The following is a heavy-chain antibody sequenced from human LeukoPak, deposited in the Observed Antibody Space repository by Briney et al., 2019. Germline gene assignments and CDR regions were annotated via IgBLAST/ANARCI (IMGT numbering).Heavy chain of an antibody. V-gene: IGHV3-30*02. Sequence: PGGSLRLSCAASGFIFSSYGMHWVRQSPGKGLEWVAFIRSDGSDKYYAASVKGRFTISRDNSKNTLYLQMNSLRAEDTAVYYCAKVRLGYYFDYWGQGTLVTVSS. CDR1: GFIFSSYG. D-gene: IGHD3-10*01. CDR3: AKVRLGYYFDY. CDR2: IRSDGSDK. J-gene: IGHJ4*02.